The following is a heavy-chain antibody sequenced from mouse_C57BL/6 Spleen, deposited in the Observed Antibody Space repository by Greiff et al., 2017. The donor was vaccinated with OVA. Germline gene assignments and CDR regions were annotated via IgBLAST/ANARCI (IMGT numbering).Heavy chain of an antibody. Sequence: EVHLVESEGGLVQPGSSMKLSCTASGFTFSDYYMAWVRQVPEKGLEWVANINYDGSSTYYLDSLKSRFIISRDNAKNILYLQMSSLKSEDTATYYCAREGIYYDYDYAMDYWGQGTSVTVSS. J-gene: IGHJ4*01. CDR2: INYDGSST. V-gene: IGHV5-16*01. CDR1: GFTFSDYY. CDR3: AREGIYYDYDYAMDY. D-gene: IGHD2-4*01.